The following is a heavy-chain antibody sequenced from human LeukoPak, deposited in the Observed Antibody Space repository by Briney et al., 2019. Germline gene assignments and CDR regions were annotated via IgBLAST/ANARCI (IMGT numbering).Heavy chain of an antibody. CDR2: ISAYNGNT. Sequence: ASVKVSCKASGYTFTSYGISWVRQAPGQGLEWMGWISAYNGNTNYAQKLQGRVTMTTDTSTSTAYMELRSLRSDDTAVYYCARDRLGATPAGAFDIWGQGTMVTVSS. CDR1: GYTFTSYG. D-gene: IGHD1-26*01. J-gene: IGHJ3*02. CDR3: ARDRLGATPAGAFDI. V-gene: IGHV1-18*01.